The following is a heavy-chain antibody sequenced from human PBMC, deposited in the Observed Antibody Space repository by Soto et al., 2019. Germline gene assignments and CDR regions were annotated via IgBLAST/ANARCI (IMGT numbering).Heavy chain of an antibody. J-gene: IGHJ2*01. CDR2: IYYSGST. Sequence: KPSETLSLTCTVSGGSISSYYWSWIRQPPGKGLEWIGYIYYSGSTNYNPSLKSRVTISVDTSKNQFSLKLSSVTAADTAVYYCARDRDPPHMTTVTNWYFDLWGRGTLVTVSS. CDR1: GGSISSYY. CDR3: ARDRDPPHMTTVTNWYFDL. D-gene: IGHD4-17*01. V-gene: IGHV4-59*01.